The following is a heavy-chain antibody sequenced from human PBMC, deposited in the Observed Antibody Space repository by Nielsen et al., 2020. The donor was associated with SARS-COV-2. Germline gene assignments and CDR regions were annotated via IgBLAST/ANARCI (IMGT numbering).Heavy chain of an antibody. CDR2: ISAST. CDR3: AKRSGYNSGWYGDY. CDR1: GFTISTYA. D-gene: IGHD6-19*01. V-gene: IGHV3-23*01. J-gene: IGHJ4*02. Sequence: GESLKISCVVSGFTISTYAMSWVRQAPGKGLEWVSAISASTYYADSVKGRLTISRDNSKNTLYMQMNSLRAEDTAVYYCAKRSGYNSGWYGDYWGQGTLVTVSS.